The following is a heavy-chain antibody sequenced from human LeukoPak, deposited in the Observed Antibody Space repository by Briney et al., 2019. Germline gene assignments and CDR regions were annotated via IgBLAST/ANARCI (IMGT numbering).Heavy chain of an antibody. CDR2: IYPGDSDT. CDR3: ARHAWGEVRGVIGPSDI. V-gene: IGHV5-51*01. Sequence: GESLKISCKASGYSFSTYWIGWVRQMPGKGLEWMGIIYPGDSDTRYSPSFQGQVTISADKSISTAYLQWSSLKASDTAMYYCARHAWGEVRGVIGPSDIWGQGTMVTVSS. CDR1: GYSFSTYW. J-gene: IGHJ3*02. D-gene: IGHD3-10*01.